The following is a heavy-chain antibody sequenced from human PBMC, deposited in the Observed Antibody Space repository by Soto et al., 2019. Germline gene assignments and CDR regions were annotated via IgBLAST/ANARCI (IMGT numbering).Heavy chain of an antibody. D-gene: IGHD3-22*01. CDR2: IKQDGSEK. CDR3: ASDLNDYYDSSGYYYVGYYGMDV. J-gene: IGHJ6*02. V-gene: IGHV3-7*05. Sequence: GGSLRLSCAASGFTFSSYWMSWVRQAPGKGLEWVANIKQDGSEKYYVDSVKGRFTISRDNAKNSLYLQMNSLRAEDTAVYYCASDLNDYYDSSGYYYVGYYGMDVWGQGTTVTVSS. CDR1: GFTFSSYW.